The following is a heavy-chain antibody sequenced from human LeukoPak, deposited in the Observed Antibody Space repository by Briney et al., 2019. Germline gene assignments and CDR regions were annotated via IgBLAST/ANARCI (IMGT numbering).Heavy chain of an antibody. J-gene: IGHJ6*03. V-gene: IGHV4-61*02. Sequence: PSETLSLTCTVSGYSMNSGNYYWSWIRQSAGRGLEWVGRIFTSGGTDYNPSLKSRVSMSIDTSKNQFSLRLSSVTAADTGVYYCATLGYYTMDVWGKGTTVIVSS. CDR2: IFTSGGT. CDR3: ATLGYYTMDV. D-gene: IGHD3-22*01. CDR1: GYSMNSGNYY.